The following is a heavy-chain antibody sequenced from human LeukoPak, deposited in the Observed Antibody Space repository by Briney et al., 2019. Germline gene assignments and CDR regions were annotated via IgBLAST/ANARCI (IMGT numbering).Heavy chain of an antibody. V-gene: IGHV4-30-2*01. D-gene: IGHD5-12*01. J-gene: IGHJ6*02. Sequence: SQTLSLTCAVSGGSISSCGYSWSWIRQPPGKGLEWIGYIYHSGSTCYNSSLKSRVTISVDRSKNQFSLKLSSVTAADTAVYYCASGYDDYYYGMDVWGQGTTVTVSS. CDR1: GGSISSCGYS. CDR2: IYHSGST. CDR3: ASGYDDYYYGMDV.